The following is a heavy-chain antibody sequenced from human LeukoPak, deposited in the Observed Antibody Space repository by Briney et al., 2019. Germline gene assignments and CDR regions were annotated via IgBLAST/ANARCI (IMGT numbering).Heavy chain of an antibody. V-gene: IGHV3-30-3*01. CDR2: ISYDGSNK. D-gene: IGHD3-10*01. Sequence: TGGSLRLSCAASGFTFSSYAMHWVRQAPGKGLEWVAVISYDGSNKYYADSVKGRFTISRDNSKNTLYLQMNSLRAEDTAVYYCARARIWFGEFSFDYWSEGTLVTVSA. J-gene: IGHJ4*02. CDR1: GFTFSSYA. CDR3: ARARIWFGEFSFDY.